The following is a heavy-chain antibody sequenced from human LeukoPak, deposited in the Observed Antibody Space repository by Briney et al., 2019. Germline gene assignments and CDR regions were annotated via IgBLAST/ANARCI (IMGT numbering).Heavy chain of an antibody. D-gene: IGHD3-10*01. CDR3: AREQAGYYYYYMDV. J-gene: IGHJ6*03. Sequence: GGSLGLSCAASGFTFSSYSMNWVRQAPGKGLEWVSSISSSSSYIYYADSVKGRFTISRDNAKNSLHLQMNSLRAEDTAVYYCAREQAGYYYYYMDVWGKGTTVTVSS. CDR1: GFTFSSYS. CDR2: ISSSSSYI. V-gene: IGHV3-21*01.